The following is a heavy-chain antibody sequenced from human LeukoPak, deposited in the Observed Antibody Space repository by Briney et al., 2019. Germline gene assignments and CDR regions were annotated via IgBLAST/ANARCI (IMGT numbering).Heavy chain of an antibody. CDR2: INPSGGST. CDR3: ARDTSQLLPFDY. Sequence: GASVKVSCKASGFTFTAYHMHWVRQAPGQGLEWMGIINPSGGSTSYAQKFQGRVTMTRDTSTSTVYMELSSLRSEDTAVYYCARDTSQLLPFDYWGQGTLVTVSS. D-gene: IGHD2-2*01. CDR1: GFTFTAYH. V-gene: IGHV1-46*01. J-gene: IGHJ4*02.